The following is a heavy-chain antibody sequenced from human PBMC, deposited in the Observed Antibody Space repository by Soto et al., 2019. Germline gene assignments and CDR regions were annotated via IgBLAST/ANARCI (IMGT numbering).Heavy chain of an antibody. J-gene: IGHJ4*02. V-gene: IGHV1-18*01. Sequence: ASVKVSCKASGYTFTSYGISWVRQAPGQGLEWMGWISAYNGNTNYAQKLQGRVTMTTDTSTSTAYMELRSLRSDDTAVYYCATVGYCSGGSCYSIDYWGQGTLVTVSS. CDR3: ATVGYCSGGSCYSIDY. D-gene: IGHD2-15*01. CDR2: ISAYNGNT. CDR1: GYTFTSYG.